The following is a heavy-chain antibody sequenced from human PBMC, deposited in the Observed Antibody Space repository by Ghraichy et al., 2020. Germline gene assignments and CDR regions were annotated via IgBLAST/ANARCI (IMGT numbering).Heavy chain of an antibody. CDR3: ARGSPDRTIDY. V-gene: IGHV4-59*01. Sequence: SETLSLTCTVSGGSISSYYWSWIRQPPGKGLEWIGYIYYSGSTNYNPSLKSRVTISVDTSKNQFSLKLSSVTAADTAVYYCARGSPDRTIDYWGQGTLVTVSS. J-gene: IGHJ4*02. D-gene: IGHD6-19*01. CDR2: IYYSGST. CDR1: GGSISSYY.